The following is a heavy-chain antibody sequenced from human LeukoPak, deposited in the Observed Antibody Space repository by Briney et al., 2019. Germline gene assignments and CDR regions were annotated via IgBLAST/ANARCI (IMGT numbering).Heavy chain of an antibody. CDR3: ASRGIAVAGTMDYYYYMDV. J-gene: IGHJ6*03. D-gene: IGHD6-19*01. Sequence: GASVKVSCKASGFTFTNYNLHWVRQAPGQRLEWMGWISAYNGNTNYAQKVQGRVTMTTDTSTSTAYMELRSLRSEDTAVYYCASRGIAVAGTMDYYYYMDVWGKGTTVTVSS. CDR1: GFTFTNYN. CDR2: ISAYNGNT. V-gene: IGHV1-18*01.